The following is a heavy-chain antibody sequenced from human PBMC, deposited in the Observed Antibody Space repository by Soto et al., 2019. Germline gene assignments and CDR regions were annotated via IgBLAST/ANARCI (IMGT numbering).Heavy chain of an antibody. CDR2: IYSGGST. J-gene: IGHJ4*02. V-gene: IGHV3-66*02. CDR3: APHLFGDLGGVDY. D-gene: IGHD3-10*01. Sequence: GGSLRLSCAASGFTFSDYYMSWIRQAPGKGLEWVSVIYSGGSTYYADSVKGRFTISRHNSKNTLYLQMNSLRTEDTAVYYCAPHLFGDLGGVDYWGQGTLVTVSS. CDR1: GFTFSDYY.